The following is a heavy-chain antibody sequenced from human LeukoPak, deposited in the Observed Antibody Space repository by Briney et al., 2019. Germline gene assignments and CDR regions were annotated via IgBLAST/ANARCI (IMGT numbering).Heavy chain of an antibody. V-gene: IGHV3-23*01. CDR3: AKDWGGIAVAGSEFDY. J-gene: IGHJ4*02. D-gene: IGHD6-19*01. CDR2: ISGSGGST. CDR1: GFTFSSYW. Sequence: GGSLRLSCAASGFTFSSYWMSWVRQAPGKGLEWVSAISGSGGSTYCADSVKGRFTISRDNSKNTLYLQMNSLRAEDTAVYYCAKDWGGIAVAGSEFDYWGQGTLVTVSS.